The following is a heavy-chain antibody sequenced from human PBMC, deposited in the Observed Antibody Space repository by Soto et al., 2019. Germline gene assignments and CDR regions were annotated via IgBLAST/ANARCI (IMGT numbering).Heavy chain of an antibody. CDR2: VFYTGST. CDR3: ARRVGSAGWHDS. CDR1: HGSVSSYY. D-gene: IGHD1-26*01. J-gene: IGHJ4*02. V-gene: IGHV4-59*02. Sequence: QVQLQESGPGLVKPSETLSLTCTVSHGSVSSYYWSWVRQPPGKGLEWIGYVFYTGSTTYNPSLKSRVTLSVDTSKNQFSLKLSSVTSADTAMYYCARRVGSAGWHDSWGQGTLVTVSS.